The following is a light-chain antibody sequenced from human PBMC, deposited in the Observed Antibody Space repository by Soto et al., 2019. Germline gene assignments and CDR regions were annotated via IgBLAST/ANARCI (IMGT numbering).Light chain of an antibody. J-gene: IGKJ5*01. CDR3: QQRSNWPPIT. CDR2: AAS. Sequence: DIQMTQSPSSLSASVGDRVTITCRASQGIRNDLGWYQQMPGKAPKRLIYAASILHSGVPSRFSGSGSGTEFTLTISSLQPEDFATYYCQQRSNWPPITFGQGTRLEIK. CDR1: QGIRND. V-gene: IGKV1-17*01.